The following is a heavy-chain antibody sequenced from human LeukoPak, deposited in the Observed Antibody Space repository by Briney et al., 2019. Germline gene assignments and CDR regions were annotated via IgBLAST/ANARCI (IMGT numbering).Heavy chain of an antibody. CDR3: ARDPLCYYGSVSYYYYMDV. J-gene: IGHJ6*03. CDR2: IYHSGST. D-gene: IGHD3-10*01. CDR1: GYSISSGYY. V-gene: IGHV4-38-2*02. Sequence: SETLSLTCTVSGYSISSGYYWGWIRQPPGKGLEWIGSIYHSGSTYYNPSLKSRVTISVDTSKNQFSLKLSSVTAADTAVYYCARDPLCYYGSVSYYYYMDVWGKGTTVTVSS.